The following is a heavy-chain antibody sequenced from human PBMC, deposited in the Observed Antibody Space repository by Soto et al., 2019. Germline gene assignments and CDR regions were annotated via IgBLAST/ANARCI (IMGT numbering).Heavy chain of an antibody. CDR3: AREGSYSAYNFAHGIQLWSFDF. D-gene: IGHD5-18*01. J-gene: IGHJ4*02. Sequence: SETLSLTCTVSGGSINTFYWSWVRQPAGKGLEWIGRIFSSGSTSFNPSLESRVAMSVDTSKNHFSLTLSSVTAAVMAVYYCAREGSYSAYNFAHGIQLWSFDFWGQGALVSVSS. CDR2: IFSSGST. V-gene: IGHV4-4*07. CDR1: GGSINTFY.